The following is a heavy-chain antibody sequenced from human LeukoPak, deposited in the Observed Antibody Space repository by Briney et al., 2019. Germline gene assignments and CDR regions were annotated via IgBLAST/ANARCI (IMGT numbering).Heavy chain of an antibody. Sequence: GESLKISCKGSGYSFTSYWIGWVRQMPGKGLEWMGIIYPGDSDTRYSPSFQDQVTISADKSITTAYLQWTSLKASDTAMYYCARQRLRGVSYFDYWGRGTLVTVSS. V-gene: IGHV5-51*01. CDR2: IYPGDSDT. D-gene: IGHD3-10*01. CDR1: GYSFTSYW. J-gene: IGHJ4*02. CDR3: ARQRLRGVSYFDY.